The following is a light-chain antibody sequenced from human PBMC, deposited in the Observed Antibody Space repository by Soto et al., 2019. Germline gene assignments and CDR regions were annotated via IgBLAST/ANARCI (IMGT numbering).Light chain of an antibody. V-gene: IGKV3-11*01. J-gene: IGKJ4*01. Sequence: EIVLTQSPATLSLSPRARATLSCSASQSVGNFLTWYQQKPGQAPRLLISDVSKRATGIPARFSGSGSGTDFTLTIMKLEPEDFAVYYCQHRATWPPSVTFGGGT. CDR1: QSVGNF. CDR2: DVS. CDR3: QHRATWPPSVT.